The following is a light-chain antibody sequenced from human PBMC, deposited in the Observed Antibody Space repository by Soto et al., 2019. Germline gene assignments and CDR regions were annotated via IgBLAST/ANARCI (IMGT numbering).Light chain of an antibody. Sequence: EMVMTQSPATLSVSPGERVTLSCRASQSVFSSLAWYQQKPGEAPRLLIYGAATRATGIPARFSGSGSGTDFTLTISSLQSEDSAVYFCQQYHTWPAFGRGTRVEIK. CDR1: QSVFSS. V-gene: IGKV3-15*01. CDR2: GAA. CDR3: QQYHTWPA. J-gene: IGKJ4*02.